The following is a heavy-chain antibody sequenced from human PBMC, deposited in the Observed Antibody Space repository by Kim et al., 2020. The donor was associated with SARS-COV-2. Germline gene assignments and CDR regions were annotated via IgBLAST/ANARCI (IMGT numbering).Heavy chain of an antibody. CDR3: ARKADYYDSSGSLDY. J-gene: IGHJ4*02. CDR1: GGTFSSYA. V-gene: IGHV1-69*13. Sequence: SVKVSCKASGGTFSSYAISWVRQAPGQGLEWMGGIIPIFGTANYAQKFQGRVTITADESTSTAYMELSSLRSEDTAVYYCARKADYYDSSGSLDYWGQGTLVTVSS. D-gene: IGHD3-22*01. CDR2: IIPIFGTA.